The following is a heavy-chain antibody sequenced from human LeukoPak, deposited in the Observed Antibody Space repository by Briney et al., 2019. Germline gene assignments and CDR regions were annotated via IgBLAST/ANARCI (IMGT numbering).Heavy chain of an antibody. CDR1: GFTFSSYA. D-gene: IGHD2/OR15-2a*01. V-gene: IGHV3-23*01. CDR3: AKSTLKYFAP. J-gene: IGHJ5*02. Sequence: TGGSLRLSCAASGFTFSSYAMNWVRQAPGKGLEWVSLISGSGGSAYYADSVKGRFTVSRDNSKNTLYLQMNSLRAEDTAVYYCAKSTLKYFAPWGQGTLVTVSS. CDR2: ISGSGGSA.